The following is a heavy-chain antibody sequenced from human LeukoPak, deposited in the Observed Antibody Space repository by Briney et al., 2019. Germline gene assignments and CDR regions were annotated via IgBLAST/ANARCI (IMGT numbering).Heavy chain of an antibody. CDR2: IYYDAGA. J-gene: IGHJ6*02. Sequence: SETLSLTCTVSGASTTTTTHYWSWLRQHPGKGPEWIAYIYYDAGAYYNPSLASRVTISLDSSANQFSLRLSSVTAADTAVYYCARDHPIAVASGYYYYYGMDVWGQGTTVTVSS. V-gene: IGHV4-31*03. CDR3: ARDHPIAVASGYYYYYGMDV. CDR1: GASTTTTTHY. D-gene: IGHD6-19*01.